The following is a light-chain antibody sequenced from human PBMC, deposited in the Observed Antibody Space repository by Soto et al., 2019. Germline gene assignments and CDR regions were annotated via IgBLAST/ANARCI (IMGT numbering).Light chain of an antibody. CDR1: QSVSSSY. CDR3: QQYGSSPPIT. J-gene: IGKJ5*01. CDR2: GAS. V-gene: IGKV3-20*01. Sequence: EIVLTQSPGTLSLSPGDRATLSCRASQSVSSSYLAWYQQKPGQAPRLLIYGASSRATGIPDRFSGSGPGTDFTLTISRLEPEDFAVYYCQQYGSSPPITFGQGTRLEIK.